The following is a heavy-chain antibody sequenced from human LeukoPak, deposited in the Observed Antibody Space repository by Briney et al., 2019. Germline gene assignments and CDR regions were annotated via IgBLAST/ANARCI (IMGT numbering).Heavy chain of an antibody. V-gene: IGHV3-30*18. J-gene: IGHJ4*02. CDR1: GFTFSSYG. CDR2: ISYDGSNK. CDR3: AKDKADSSGWYPLLSFDY. D-gene: IGHD6-19*01. Sequence: QPGGSLRLSCAASGFTFSSYGMHWVRQAPGKGLEWVAVISYDGSNKYYADSVKGRFTISRDNSKNTLYLQMNSLRAEDTAVYYCAKDKADSSGWYPLLSFDYWGQGTLVTVSS.